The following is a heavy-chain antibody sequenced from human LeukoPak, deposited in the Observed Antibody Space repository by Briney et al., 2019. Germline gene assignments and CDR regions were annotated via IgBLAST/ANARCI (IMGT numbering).Heavy chain of an antibody. D-gene: IGHD2-15*01. J-gene: IGHJ4*02. CDR3: AREGGGGVVVVVAATGYFDY. CDR1: GGSISSSSYY. Sequence: SETLSLTCTVSGGSISSSSYYWGWFRQPPGKGLEWIGSIYYSGSTYYNPSLKSRVTISVDTSKNQCSLKLSSVTAADTAVYCCAREGGGGVVVVVAATGYFDYWGQGTLVTVSS. CDR2: IYYSGST. V-gene: IGHV4-39*07.